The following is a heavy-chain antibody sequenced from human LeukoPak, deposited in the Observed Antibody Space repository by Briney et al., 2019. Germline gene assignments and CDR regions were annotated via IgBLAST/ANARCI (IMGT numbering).Heavy chain of an antibody. V-gene: IGHV3-23*01. CDR1: GFSFSSYA. CDR3: ARDNPPDY. J-gene: IGHJ4*02. Sequence: GGSLRLSWAASGFSFSSYAMSWVRQAPGKGLEWVSGISGSGDTMYYADSVKGRFTISRDNAKNSLYLQLNSLRAEDTALYYCARDNPPDYWGQGTLVTVSS. CDR2: ISGSGDTM.